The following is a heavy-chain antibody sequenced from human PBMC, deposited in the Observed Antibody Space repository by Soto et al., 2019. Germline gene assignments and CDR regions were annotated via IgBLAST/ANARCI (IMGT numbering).Heavy chain of an antibody. D-gene: IGHD4-4*01. J-gene: IGHJ4*02. CDR2: VYYGGT. CDR3: VSYRGAFYFED. V-gene: IGHV4-59*01. Sequence: SDTLRLTCSVSGGSMSSNYWSWIRQSPGKGLEWIGFVYYGGTNYNPSFESRVTMSVDTPKKQFSLELSSVTAADTAVYYGVSYRGAFYFEDRGQGTLVTVAS. CDR1: GGSMSSNY.